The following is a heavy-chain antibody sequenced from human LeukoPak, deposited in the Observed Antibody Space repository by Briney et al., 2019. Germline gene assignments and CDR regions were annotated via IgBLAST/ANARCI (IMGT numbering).Heavy chain of an antibody. CDR2: IYYSGST. CDR1: GGSISSYY. D-gene: IGHD4-17*01. J-gene: IGHJ3*02. CDR3: ARTVLDAFDI. V-gene: IGHV4-59*01. Sequence: SKTLSLTCTVSGGSISSYYWSWIRQPPGKGLEWIGYIYYSGSTNYNPSLKSRVTISVDTSKNQFSLKLSSVTAADTAVYYCARTVLDAFDIWGQGTMVTVSS.